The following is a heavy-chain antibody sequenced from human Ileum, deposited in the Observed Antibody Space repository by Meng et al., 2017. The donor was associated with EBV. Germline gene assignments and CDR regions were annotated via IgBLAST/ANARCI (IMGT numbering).Heavy chain of an antibody. J-gene: IGHJ4*02. CDR1: GYSFTSSS. V-gene: IGHV7-4-1*01. CDR2: ININTGNP. CDR3: ARDKIAVAGITGDY. Sequence: HLGEYGAELKTAWASVKVSSQAAGYSFTSSSMNWVRHAPGQGLEWMGWININTGNPTYAQGFTGRFVFTLDTSVSTAYLQIDSLKAEDTAVYYCARDKIAVAGITGDYWGQGTLVTVSS. D-gene: IGHD6-19*01.